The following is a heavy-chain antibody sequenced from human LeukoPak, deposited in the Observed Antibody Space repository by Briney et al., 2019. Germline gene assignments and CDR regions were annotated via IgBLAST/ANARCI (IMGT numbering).Heavy chain of an antibody. Sequence: ASVKVSCKASGGTFSSYAISWVRQARGQGLEWMGGIIPIFGTANYAQKFQGRVTITTDESTITAYMELSSLRSEDTAVYYCARSDYDFWSGYYTGYYHYYMDVWGKGTTVTVSS. CDR2: IIPIFGTA. V-gene: IGHV1-69*05. CDR1: GGTFSSYA. J-gene: IGHJ6*03. CDR3: ARSDYDFWSGYYTGYYHYYMDV. D-gene: IGHD3-3*01.